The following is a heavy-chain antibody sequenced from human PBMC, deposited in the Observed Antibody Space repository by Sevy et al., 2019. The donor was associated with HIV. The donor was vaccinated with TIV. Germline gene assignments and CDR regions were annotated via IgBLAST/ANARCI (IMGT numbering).Heavy chain of an antibody. V-gene: IGHV1-8*01. J-gene: IGHJ6*02. CDR1: GYTFTSYD. Sequence: ASVKVSCKASGYTFTSYDINWVRQATGQGLEWMGWMNPNSGNTGYAQKFQGRVTMTRDTSISTAYMELSSLRSEDTAVYYCARVWWSADYYYGMDVWGQGTTVTVSS. CDR3: ARVWWSADYYYGMDV. D-gene: IGHD2-21*01. CDR2: MNPNSGNT.